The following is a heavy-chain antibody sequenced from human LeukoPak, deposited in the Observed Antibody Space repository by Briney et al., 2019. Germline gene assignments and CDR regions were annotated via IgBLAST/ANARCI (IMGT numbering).Heavy chain of an antibody. D-gene: IGHD1-26*01. V-gene: IGHV1-69*13. Sequence: SVKVSCKASGGTFSSYAISWVRQAPGQGLEWMGGIIPIFGTANYAQKFQGRVTITADESTSTAYMELRSLRSDDTAVYYCAREEGATQIFDYWGQGTLVTVSS. CDR2: IIPIFGTA. J-gene: IGHJ4*02. CDR1: GGTFSSYA. CDR3: AREEGATQIFDY.